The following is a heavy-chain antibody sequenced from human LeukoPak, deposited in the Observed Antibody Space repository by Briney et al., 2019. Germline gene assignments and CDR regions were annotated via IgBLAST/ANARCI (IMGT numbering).Heavy chain of an antibody. Sequence: SETLSLTCTVSGGSISSYYWSWIRQPPGQGLEWIGYIYYSGGTNYNPSLKSRVTISVDTSKKQSSLRLSSVTAADTAVYYCARRGGDSSGNFDYWGQGTLVTVSS. D-gene: IGHD3-22*01. J-gene: IGHJ4*02. V-gene: IGHV4-59*08. CDR3: ARRGGDSSGNFDY. CDR1: GGSISSYY. CDR2: IYYSGGT.